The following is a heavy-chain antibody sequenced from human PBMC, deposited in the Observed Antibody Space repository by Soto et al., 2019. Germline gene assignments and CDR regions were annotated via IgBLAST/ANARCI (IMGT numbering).Heavy chain of an antibody. CDR3: AKDRGAGGNAAFVFDL. CDR2: ISATGGGT. V-gene: IGHV3-23*01. Sequence: GVSLRLSCSASGFKFSNYAMSWVRQAPGNGLEWVSLISATGGGTYYADSVKGRFTISRDNSHNTLYLQVHSLTAEDTAVYYCAKDRGAGGNAAFVFDLWGQGAQVTV. CDR1: GFKFSNYA. D-gene: IGHD3-16*01. J-gene: IGHJ5*01.